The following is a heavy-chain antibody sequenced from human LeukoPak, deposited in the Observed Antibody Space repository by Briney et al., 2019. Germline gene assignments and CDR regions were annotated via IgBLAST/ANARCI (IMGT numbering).Heavy chain of an antibody. Sequence: SETLSLTCTVSGGSISSYYWGWIRQPPGKGLEWIGSIYYSGSTHYNPSLKSRVTISVDMSKNQFSLKLSSVTAADTAVYYCARDHNQYYYGSGVSGGWFDPWGQGTLVTVSS. CDR2: IYYSGST. CDR1: GGSISSYY. J-gene: IGHJ5*02. V-gene: IGHV4-39*07. D-gene: IGHD3-10*01. CDR3: ARDHNQYYYGSGVSGGWFDP.